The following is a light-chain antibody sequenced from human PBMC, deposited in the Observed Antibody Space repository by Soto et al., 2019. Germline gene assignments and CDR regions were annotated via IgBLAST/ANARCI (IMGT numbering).Light chain of an antibody. CDR1: QSVSSN. Sequence: EIVMTQSPATLSWSPGERATLSCRASQSVSSNLAWYQQKPGQAPRLLIYSASTRATGIPARFSSSGSGTEFTLTISSLQSEDFAVYYCQQYDNRPPRTFGQGTKVDIK. J-gene: IGKJ1*01. V-gene: IGKV3-15*01. CDR2: SAS. CDR3: QQYDNRPPRT.